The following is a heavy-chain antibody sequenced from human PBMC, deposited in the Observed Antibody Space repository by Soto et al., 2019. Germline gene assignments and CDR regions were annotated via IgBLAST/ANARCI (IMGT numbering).Heavy chain of an antibody. D-gene: IGHD3-10*01. CDR1: GFTFNSYA. V-gene: IGHV3-23*01. CDR2: LDGSGVAT. CDR3: AKSTTYYYGSGSYYFHV. Sequence: EVQLLESGGGLVQPGGSLRLSCAASGFTFNSYAMTWVRQAPGRGLEWVSTLDGSGVATYYADSVKGRFTISRDNSKNTLYLQMNSLRAEDTAVYYCAKSTTYYYGSGSYYFHVWGQGTTVTVSS. J-gene: IGHJ6*02.